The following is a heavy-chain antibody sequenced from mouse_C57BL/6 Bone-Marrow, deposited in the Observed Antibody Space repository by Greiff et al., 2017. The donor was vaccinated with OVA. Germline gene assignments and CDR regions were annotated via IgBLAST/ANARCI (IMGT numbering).Heavy chain of an antibody. CDR2: ISNGGGST. V-gene: IGHV5-12*01. CDR1: GFTFSDYY. D-gene: IGHD2-2*01. J-gene: IGHJ4*01. CDR3: ARHGGGLRRGYYAMDY. Sequence: EVQLVESGGGLVQPGGSLKLSCAASGFTFSDYYMYWVRQTPEKRLEWVAYISNGGGSTYYPDTVKGRFTISRDNAKNTLYLQMSRRKSEDTAMYYSARHGGGLRRGYYAMDYWGQGTSVTGSS.